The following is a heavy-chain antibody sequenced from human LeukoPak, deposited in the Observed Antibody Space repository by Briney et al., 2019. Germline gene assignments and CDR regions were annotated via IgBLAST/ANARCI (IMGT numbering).Heavy chain of an antibody. CDR1: GGSISSSNW. CDR3: ARRIVGANPFDY. Sequence: SETLSLTCAVSGGSISSSNWWSWVRQPPGRGLEWIGEIYHSGSTNYTPSLKSRVTISVDKSKNQFSLKLSSVTAADTAVYYCARRIVGANPFDYWGQGTLVTVSS. J-gene: IGHJ4*02. D-gene: IGHD1-26*01. CDR2: IYHSGST. V-gene: IGHV4-4*02.